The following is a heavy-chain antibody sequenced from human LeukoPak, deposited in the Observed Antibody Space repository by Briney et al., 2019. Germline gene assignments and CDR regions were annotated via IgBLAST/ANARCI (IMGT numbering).Heavy chain of an antibody. Sequence: SETLSLTCTVSGGSISSGGYYWSWIRQHPGKGLEWIGYIYYSGSTYYNPSLKSRVTISVDTSKNQFSLKLSSVTAADTAVYYCARIDQYYFDYWGQGTLVTVPS. CDR1: GGSISSGGYY. CDR2: IYYSGST. J-gene: IGHJ4*02. V-gene: IGHV4-31*03. CDR3: ARIDQYYFDY.